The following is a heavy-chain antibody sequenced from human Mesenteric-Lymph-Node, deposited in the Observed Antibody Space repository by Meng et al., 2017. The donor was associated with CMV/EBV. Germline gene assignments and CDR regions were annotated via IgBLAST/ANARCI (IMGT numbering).Heavy chain of an antibody. CDR1: GGTVSTDG. CDR2: IIPTLGIA. CDR3: ARGCYSIDY. D-gene: IGHD4-11*01. J-gene: IGHJ4*02. V-gene: IGHV1-69*04. Sequence: KSSCKDAGGTVSTDGISWVRRAPGQGLEWMGRIIPTLGIASSTQKFQGRVTISADKSTNTAYMELRSLNSDDTAVYYCARGCYSIDYWGQGTLVTVSS.